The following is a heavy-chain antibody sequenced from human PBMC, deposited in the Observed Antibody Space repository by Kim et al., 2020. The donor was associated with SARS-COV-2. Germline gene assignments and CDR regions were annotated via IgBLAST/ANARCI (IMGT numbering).Heavy chain of an antibody. J-gene: IGHJ4*02. V-gene: IGHV4-34*01. CDR2: INHSGST. CDR3: ARAYYDSSGY. D-gene: IGHD3-22*01. CDR1: GGSFSGYY. Sequence: SETLSLTCAVYGGSFSGYYWSWIRQPPGKGLEWIGEINHSGSTNYNPSLKSRVTISVDTSKNQFSLKLSSVTAADTAVYYCARAYYDSSGYWGQGTLVTV.